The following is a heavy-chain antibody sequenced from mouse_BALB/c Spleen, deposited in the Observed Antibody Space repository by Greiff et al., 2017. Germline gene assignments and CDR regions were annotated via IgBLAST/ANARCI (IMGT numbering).Heavy chain of an antibody. CDR2: ISYSGST. CDR3: AKGDSSGYGWFAY. J-gene: IGHJ3*01. V-gene: IGHV3-2*02. CDR1: GYSITSDYA. D-gene: IGHD3-2*01. Sequence: DVHLVESGPGLVKPSQSLSLTCTVTGYSITSDYAWNWIRQFPGNKLEWMGYISYSGSTSYNPSLKSRISITRDTSKNQFFLQLNSVTTEDTATYYCAKGDSSGYGWFAYWGQGTLVTVSA.